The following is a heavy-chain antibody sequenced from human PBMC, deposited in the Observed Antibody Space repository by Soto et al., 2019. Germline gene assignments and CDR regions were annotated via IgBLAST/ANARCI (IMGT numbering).Heavy chain of an antibody. CDR1: GYTFTIYC. CDR3: ASDTGRSVAGMYYYGMDV. Sequence: GASVKVSCKASGYTFTIYCISWVRQAPGQGLEWMGWISAYNGNTNYAQKLQGRVTMTTDTSTSTAYMELRSLRSDDTSVYYCASDTGRSVAGMYYYGMDVWGQGATVTVSS. D-gene: IGHD6-19*01. V-gene: IGHV1-18*01. CDR2: ISAYNGNT. J-gene: IGHJ6*02.